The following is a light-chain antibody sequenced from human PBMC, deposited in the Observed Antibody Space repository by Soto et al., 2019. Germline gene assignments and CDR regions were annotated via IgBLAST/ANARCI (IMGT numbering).Light chain of an antibody. J-gene: IGLJ2*01. Sequence: QSALTQPPSASGSPGQSVTISCTGTSSDVGGYNYVSWYQQHPGKAPKLMIYEVSKRLSGVPDRFSGYKSGNTASLTVSVLQAEEEADYYCSSYAGSNHLVFGGGTKVTVL. CDR2: EVS. CDR1: SSDVGGYNY. CDR3: SSYAGSNHLV. V-gene: IGLV2-8*01.